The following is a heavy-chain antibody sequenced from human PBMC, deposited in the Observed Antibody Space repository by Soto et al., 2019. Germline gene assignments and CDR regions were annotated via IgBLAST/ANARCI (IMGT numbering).Heavy chain of an antibody. J-gene: IGHJ4*02. CDR2: ISYDGSNK. D-gene: IGHD6-19*01. CDR1: GFTFSSSS. Sequence: VQLVESAGGVVQPGRSLRLSCASSGFTFSSSSIHWVRQAPGKGLEWVAVISYDGSNKFYADSVKGRFTISRDNSKNTLYLQMDGLRSEDKAVYYCAKDRVVAGIGEFDYWGQGTLVTVSS. CDR3: AKDRVVAGIGEFDY. V-gene: IGHV3-30*01.